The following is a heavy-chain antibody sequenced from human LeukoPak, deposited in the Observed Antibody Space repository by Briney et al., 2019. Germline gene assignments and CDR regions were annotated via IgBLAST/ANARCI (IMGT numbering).Heavy chain of an antibody. CDR2: ITDSGGDT. V-gene: IGHV3-23*01. D-gene: IGHD6-6*01. CDR3: AKGSSPSRPYYFDC. J-gene: IGHJ4*02. Sequence: GGSLRLSCVASGFTFGSYAMSWVHQDPGKGLEWVSAITDSGGDTYHADSVKGRFTISRDNSKNTLHLQMNSLRAEDTAVYYCAKGSSPSRPYYFDCWGQGTLVTVSS. CDR1: GFTFGSYA.